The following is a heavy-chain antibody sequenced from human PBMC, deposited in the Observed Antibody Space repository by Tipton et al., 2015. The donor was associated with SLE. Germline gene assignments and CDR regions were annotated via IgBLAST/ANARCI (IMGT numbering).Heavy chain of an antibody. J-gene: IGHJ4*02. CDR2: IYYSGST. D-gene: IGHD6-19*01. V-gene: IGHV4-31*03. CDR3: ARWGRSSGWYGY. CDR1: GGSISSGGYY. Sequence: TLSLTCTVSGGSISSGGYYWSWIRQHPGKGLEWVGYIYYSGSTYYNPSLKSRVTIAVDTSKNQFSLKLSSVTAADTAVYYCARWGRSSGWYGYWGQGTLVTVSS.